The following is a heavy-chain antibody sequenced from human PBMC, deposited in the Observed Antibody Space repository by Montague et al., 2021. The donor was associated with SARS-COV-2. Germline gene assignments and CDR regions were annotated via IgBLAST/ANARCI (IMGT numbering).Heavy chain of an antibody. CDR3: ARIRAIKYDAFDI. J-gene: IGHJ3*02. Sequence: ETLSLTCSVSGGSITGYYWSWIRQPPGKGLEWIGYIYYSGSTKYNPSLKSRVTISLDTPKNQFTLMLTSVTAADTAVYYCARIRAIKYDAFDIWGQGTVVAVSS. V-gene: IGHV4-59*01. CDR1: GGSITGYY. CDR2: IYYSGST. D-gene: IGHD2-2*01.